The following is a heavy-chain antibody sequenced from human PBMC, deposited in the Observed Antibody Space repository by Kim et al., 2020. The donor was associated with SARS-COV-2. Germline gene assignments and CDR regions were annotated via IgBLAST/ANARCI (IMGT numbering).Heavy chain of an antibody. CDR1: GDSVSSNSAA. V-gene: IGHV6-1*01. D-gene: IGHD3-10*01. J-gene: IGHJ6*02. CDR2: TYYRSKWYN. CDR3: ARVTTMVRGVIITSYYYYGMDV. Sequence: SQTLSLTCAISGDSVSSNSAAWNWIRQSPSRGLEWLGRTYYRSKWYNDYAVSVKSRITINPDTSKNQFSLQLNSVTPEDTAVYYCARVTTMVRGVIITSYYYYGMDVWGQGTTVTVSS.